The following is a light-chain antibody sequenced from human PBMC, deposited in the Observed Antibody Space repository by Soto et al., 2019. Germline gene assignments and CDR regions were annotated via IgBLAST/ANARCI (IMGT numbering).Light chain of an antibody. CDR1: SSNIGPTYD. V-gene: IGLV1-40*01. J-gene: IGLJ1*01. CDR3: QSYDSSLSGYV. Sequence: QSVLTQPPAVSGAPGEMVTISCTGSSSNIGPTYDVHWYHQLPGTAPKLLIYANTNRPSGVPDRFSGSKSGTSASLAITGLQAEDEADYFCQSYDSSLSGYVFGTGTKVTVL. CDR2: ANT.